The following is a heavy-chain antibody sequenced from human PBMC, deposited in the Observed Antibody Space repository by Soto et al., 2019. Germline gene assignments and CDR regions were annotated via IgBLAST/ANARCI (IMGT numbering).Heavy chain of an antibody. CDR1: GFTFSSYG. D-gene: IGHD6-25*01. J-gene: IGHJ4*02. CDR3: ARGAASPSY. V-gene: IGHV3-23*01. CDR2: ISSSGGSA. Sequence: EVQLLESGGGLVQPGGSLRLSCAASGFTFSSYGMSWVRQAPGKGLEWVSAISSSGGSAYYADSVKGRFTISRDNSKNTLYLQMDSMRAEDTAVYYCARGAASPSYWGQGTLVTVSS.